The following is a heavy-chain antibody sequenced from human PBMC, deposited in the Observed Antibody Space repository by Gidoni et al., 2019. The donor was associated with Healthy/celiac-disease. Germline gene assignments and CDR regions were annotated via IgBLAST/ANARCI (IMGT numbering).Heavy chain of an antibody. D-gene: IGHD3-22*01. J-gene: IGHJ4*02. Sequence: EVQLVESGGGLVKPGGSLRLSCAASGFIFSNAWMSWVRQAPGKGLEWVGRIKSKTDGGTTDYAAPVKGRFTISRDDSKNTLYLQMNSLKTEDTAVYYCTTTYYYDSSDYWGQGTLVTVSS. V-gene: IGHV3-15*01. CDR2: IKSKTDGGTT. CDR3: TTTYYYDSSDY. CDR1: GFIFSNAW.